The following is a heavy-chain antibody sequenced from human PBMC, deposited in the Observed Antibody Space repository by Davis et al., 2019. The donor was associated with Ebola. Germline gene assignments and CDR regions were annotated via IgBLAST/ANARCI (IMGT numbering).Heavy chain of an antibody. CDR1: GFTFSGSA. Sequence: PGGSLRLSCAASGFTFSGSAMHWVRQASGKGLEWVGRIRSKANSYATAYAASVKGRFTISRDDSKNTAYLQMNSLKTEDTAVYYCTRQNWNDYHYYYYGMDVWGQGTTVTVSS. D-gene: IGHD1-1*01. J-gene: IGHJ6*02. V-gene: IGHV3-73*01. CDR2: IRSKANSYAT. CDR3: TRQNWNDYHYYYYGMDV.